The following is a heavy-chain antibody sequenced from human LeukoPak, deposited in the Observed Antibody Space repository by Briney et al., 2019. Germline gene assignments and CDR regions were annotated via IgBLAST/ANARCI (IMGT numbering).Heavy chain of an antibody. CDR1: GGSISSGGYY. Sequence: PSETLSLTCTVSGGSISSGGYYWSWIRQHPGKGLEWIGYIYYSGSTYYNPSLKSRVTISVDTSKNQFSLKLSSVTAADTAVYYCARGPKRRYCSSTSCYTYYFDYWGQGTLVTVSS. CDR2: IYYSGST. J-gene: IGHJ4*02. D-gene: IGHD2-2*02. V-gene: IGHV4-31*03. CDR3: ARGPKRRYCSSTSCYTYYFDY.